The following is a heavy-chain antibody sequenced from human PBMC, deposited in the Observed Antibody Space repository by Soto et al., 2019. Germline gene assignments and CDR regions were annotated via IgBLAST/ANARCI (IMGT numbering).Heavy chain of an antibody. CDR2: IRSKANSYAT. D-gene: IGHD2-15*01. CDR3: TSPALYCSGGSCYSFDY. CDR1: GFTFSGSA. J-gene: IGHJ4*02. V-gene: IGHV3-73*01. Sequence: EVQLVESGGGLVQPGGSLKLSCAASGFTFSGSAMHWVRQASGKGLEWVGRIRSKANSYATAYAASVKGRFTISRDDSKNTAYLQMNSLKTEDTAVYYCTSPALYCSGGSCYSFDYWGQGTLVTVSS.